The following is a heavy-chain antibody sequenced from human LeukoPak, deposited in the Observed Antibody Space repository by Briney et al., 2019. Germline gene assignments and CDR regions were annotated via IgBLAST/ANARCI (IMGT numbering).Heavy chain of an antibody. CDR1: GYTFTSYY. V-gene: IGHV1-46*01. Sequence: ASVKVSCKASGYTFTSYYMHWVRQAPGQGLEWMGIINPSGGSTSYAQKFQSRVTMTTDTSTSTAYMELRSLRSDDTAVYYCARDSNRERGADWDFTNYFDYWGQGTLVTVSS. CDR2: INPSGGST. J-gene: IGHJ4*02. D-gene: IGHD3-10*01. CDR3: ARDSNRERGADWDFTNYFDY.